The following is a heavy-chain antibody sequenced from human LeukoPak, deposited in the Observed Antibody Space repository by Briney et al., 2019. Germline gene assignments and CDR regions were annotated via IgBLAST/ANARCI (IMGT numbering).Heavy chain of an antibody. J-gene: IGHJ4*02. Sequence: PSETLSLTCTVSGVSISSYSWSWIRQPPGKGLKWIAYIYSTGSTNYNPSLKSRVTISVDTSKNQISLKLSSVTAADTAVYYCARVWELPYFDYWGPGTLVTVSS. CDR1: GVSISSYS. CDR2: IYSTGST. D-gene: IGHD1-26*01. CDR3: ARVWELPYFDY. V-gene: IGHV4-59*01.